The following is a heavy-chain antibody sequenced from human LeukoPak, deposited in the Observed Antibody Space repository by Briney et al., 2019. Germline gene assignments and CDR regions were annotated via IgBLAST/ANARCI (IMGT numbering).Heavy chain of an antibody. CDR1: GFIFRNDW. Sequence: PGGSLRLSCVGSGFIFRNDWMHWVRQAPGKGLVWVSRLYSEGGRTYYADSVKGRFTISRDNAKNTQYLQMNSLTVEDTAVYYCSRGLGQPVDSWGQGTLVTVSS. D-gene: IGHD6-6*01. CDR3: SRGLGQPVDS. CDR2: LYSEGGRT. J-gene: IGHJ4*02. V-gene: IGHV3-74*01.